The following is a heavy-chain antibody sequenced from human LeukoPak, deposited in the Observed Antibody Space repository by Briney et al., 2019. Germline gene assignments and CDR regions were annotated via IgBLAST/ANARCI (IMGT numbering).Heavy chain of an antibody. CDR2: ISSSGSTI. J-gene: IGHJ4*02. Sequence: GGSLRLSCAASGFTFSDYYMSWIRQAPGKGLEWVSYISSSGSTIYYADSVKGRFTTSRDNAKNSLYLQMNSLRAEDTAVYYCAKDASGLMSFFDYWGQGTLVTVSS. CDR3: AKDASGLMSFFDY. CDR1: GFTFSDYY. V-gene: IGHV3-11*01. D-gene: IGHD3-22*01.